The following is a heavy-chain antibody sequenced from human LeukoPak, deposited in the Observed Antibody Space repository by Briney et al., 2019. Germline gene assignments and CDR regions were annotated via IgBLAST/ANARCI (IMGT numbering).Heavy chain of an antibody. CDR1: GGSISSGDYY. J-gene: IGHJ5*02. V-gene: IGHV4-30-4*01. CDR2: IFYSGSA. CDR3: AKTATSSSYLSWFDP. Sequence: PSETLSLTCTVPGGSISSGDYYWSWIRQPPGKGLEWIGYIFYSGSAYYNPSLKTRVTISAGTSKNQFSLRLSSVTAADTAVYYCAKTATSSSYLSWFDPWGQGTLVTVSS. D-gene: IGHD1-1*01.